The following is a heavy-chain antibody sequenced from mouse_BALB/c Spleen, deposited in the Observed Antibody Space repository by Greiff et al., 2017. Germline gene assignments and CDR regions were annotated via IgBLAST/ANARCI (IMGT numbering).Heavy chain of an antibody. CDR1: GFNIKDYY. CDR2: IDPENGNT. V-gene: IGHV14-1*02. D-gene: IGHD2-10*02. Sequence: EVQLQQSGVELVRPGALVKLSCKASGFNIKDYYMHWVKQRPEQGLEWIGWIDPENGNTIYDPKFQGKASITADTSSNTAYLQLSSLTSEDTAVYYCARSWYGNYWYFDVWGAGTTVTVSS. J-gene: IGHJ1*01. CDR3: ARSWYGNYWYFDV.